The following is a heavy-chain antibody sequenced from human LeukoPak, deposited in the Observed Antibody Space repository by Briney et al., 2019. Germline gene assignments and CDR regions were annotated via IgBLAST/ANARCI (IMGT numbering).Heavy chain of an antibody. J-gene: IGHJ4*02. CDR3: ARDWGVQNTYYFDY. D-gene: IGHD2-8*01. Sequence: GGSLRLSCAAFGFTFSTYAMDWVRQAPGKGLEWVAGISDSGGNTYYADSVGGRFTISRDNSKNTLYLQMNSLRAEDTAVYYCARDWGVQNTYYFDYWGQGTQVTVSS. CDR1: GFTFSTYA. V-gene: IGHV3-23*01. CDR2: ISDSGGNT.